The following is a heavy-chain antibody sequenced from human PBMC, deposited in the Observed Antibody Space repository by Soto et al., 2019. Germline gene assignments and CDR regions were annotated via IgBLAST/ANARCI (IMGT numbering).Heavy chain of an antibody. J-gene: IGHJ4*02. CDR1: GGTITSDDYH. V-gene: IGHV4-30-4*01. Sequence: SETLSLTGTVSGGTITSDDYHWTWIRQPPGKGLEWIGFIYYSGTYYNPSLRGRVTISVDTSKNEFSLKLSSVTAADTAVYYCARDLASCASGSCYAKWGSWGQGTLVTVSS. CDR2: IYYSGT. D-gene: IGHD2-15*01. CDR3: ARDLASCASGSCYAKWGS.